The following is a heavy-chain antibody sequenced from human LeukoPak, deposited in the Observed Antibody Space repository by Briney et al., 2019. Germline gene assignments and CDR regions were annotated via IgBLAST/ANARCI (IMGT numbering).Heavy chain of an antibody. J-gene: IGHJ4*02. CDR3: ARFRRVKYYFDY. CDR2: IYTSGST. V-gene: IGHV4-4*09. CDR1: GGSISSYY. Sequence: SETLSLTCTVTGGSISSYYWSWIRQPPGMGLEWIGYIYTSGSTNYNPSLKSRVTISVDTSKNQFSLKLSSVTAADTAVYYCARFRRVKYYFDYWGQGTLVTVSS.